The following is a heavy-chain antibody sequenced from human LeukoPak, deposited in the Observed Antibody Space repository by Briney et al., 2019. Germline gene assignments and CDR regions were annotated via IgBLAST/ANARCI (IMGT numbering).Heavy chain of an antibody. CDR1: GYSFTSYW. CDR2: IYPGDSDT. J-gene: IGHJ4*02. V-gene: IGHV5-51*01. D-gene: IGHD5-18*01. Sequence: PGESLKISCKGSGYSFTSYWIGWVRQMPGKGLEWMGIIYPGDSDTRYSPSFQGQVTISADKSISTAYLQWSSLKASDTAMYYCARQEIRGYSYVPYFDYWGQGTLVTVSS. CDR3: ARQEIRGYSYVPYFDY.